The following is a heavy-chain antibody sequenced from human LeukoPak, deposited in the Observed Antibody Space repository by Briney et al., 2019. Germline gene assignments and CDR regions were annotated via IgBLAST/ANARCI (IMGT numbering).Heavy chain of an antibody. CDR1: GFIFTNYF. D-gene: IGHD3-3*01. CDR2: IKHDGSEK. CDR3: ATDRGWRTSGYYLYYFEY. V-gene: IGHV3-7*01. J-gene: IGHJ4*02. Sequence: GGSLRLSCAASGFIFTNYFMSWVRQAPGKGLEWVASIKHDGSEKYYVDSVRGRFTISRDNTMNPLYLQMSSLRAEDTAVYYCATDRGWRTSGYYLYYFEYWGQGTLVTYSS.